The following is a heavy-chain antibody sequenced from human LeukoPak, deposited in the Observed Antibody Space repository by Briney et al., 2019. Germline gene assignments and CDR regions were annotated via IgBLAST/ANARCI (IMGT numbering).Heavy chain of an antibody. Sequence: PSETLSPTCAVSGYSISSGYYWGWIRQPPGKGLEWIGSIYHSGSTYYNPSLKSRVTISVDTSKNQFSLKLSSVTAADTAVYYCARVLYSSGWYFDYWGQGTLVTVSS. D-gene: IGHD6-19*01. V-gene: IGHV4-38-2*01. CDR2: IYHSGST. CDR1: GYSISSGYY. J-gene: IGHJ4*02. CDR3: ARVLYSSGWYFDY.